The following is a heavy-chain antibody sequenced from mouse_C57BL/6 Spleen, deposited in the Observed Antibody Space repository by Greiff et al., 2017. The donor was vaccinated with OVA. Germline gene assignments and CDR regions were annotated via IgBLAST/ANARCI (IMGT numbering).Heavy chain of an antibody. Sequence: EVKLVESGGGLVKPGGSLKLSCAASGFTFSSYAMSWVRQTPEKRLEWVATISDGGSYTYYPDNVKGRFTISRDNDKNNLYLQLRHLKSEDTAMYYCARGGLGRRAMDYWGQGTSVTVSS. CDR2: ISDGGSYT. D-gene: IGHD4-1*01. J-gene: IGHJ4*01. CDR1: GFTFSSYA. V-gene: IGHV5-4*03. CDR3: ARGGLGRRAMDY.